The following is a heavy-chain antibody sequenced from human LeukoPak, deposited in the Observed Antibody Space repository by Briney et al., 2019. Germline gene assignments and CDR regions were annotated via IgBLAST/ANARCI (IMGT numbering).Heavy chain of an antibody. D-gene: IGHD5-12*01. CDR1: GYTFTNYY. CDR2: INPSGGTT. J-gene: IGHJ4*02. V-gene: IGHV1-46*01. CDR3: ARALIYSGYTYYFDY. Sequence: ASVKVSCKASGYTFTNYYIHWVRQAPGQGLEWMGIINPSGGTTSYAQKFQGRLTMTRDASTSTVYMELSSLRSEDTAVHYCARALIYSGYTYYFDYWGQGTLVTVFS.